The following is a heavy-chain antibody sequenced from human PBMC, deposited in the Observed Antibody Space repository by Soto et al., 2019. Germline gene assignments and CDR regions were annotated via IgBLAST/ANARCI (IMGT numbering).Heavy chain of an antibody. J-gene: IGHJ4*02. Sequence: QVQLVESGGGVVQPGRSLRLSCAASGFTFSTYGMHWVRQAPGKGLEWVAVISFDGNIQYYADSVKGRFTISRDNSKNTLDLQMDSLRAEDTAVYYCAKVSEGSMITFGGVIAYWGQGTLVTVSS. CDR3: AKVSEGSMITFGGVIAY. CDR1: GFTFSTYG. CDR2: ISFDGNIQ. V-gene: IGHV3-30*18. D-gene: IGHD3-16*02.